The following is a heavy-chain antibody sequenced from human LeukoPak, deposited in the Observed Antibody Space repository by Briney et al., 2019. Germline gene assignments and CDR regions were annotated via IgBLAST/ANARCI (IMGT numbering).Heavy chain of an antibody. CDR1: GFNLRTYW. Sequence: GGSLRLSCAVTGFNLRTYWIHWVRHSPGGGLEWVARINGEWSRISYADSVRGRFTISRDNAKNTAYLQMNSPRAEDTALYYCARDPGYYYYGMDVWGQGTTV. J-gene: IGHJ6*02. V-gene: IGHV3-74*01. CDR3: ARDPGYYYYGMDV. CDR2: INGEWSRI.